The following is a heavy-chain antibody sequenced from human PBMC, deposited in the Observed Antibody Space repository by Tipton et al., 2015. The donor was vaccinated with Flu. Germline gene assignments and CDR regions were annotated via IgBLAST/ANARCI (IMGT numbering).Heavy chain of an antibody. J-gene: IGHJ4*02. Sequence: TLSLTCTVSGGSISSYYWSWIRQPPGKGLEWIGYIYYSGSTNYNPSLKSRVTISVDTSKNQFSLKLSSVTAADTAVYYCARASNYDFWSGPTMVRGEYYFDYWGQGTLVTVSS. D-gene: IGHD3-3*01. CDR1: GGSISSYY. CDR3: ARASNYDFWSGPTMVRGEYYFDY. V-gene: IGHV4-59*12. CDR2: IYYSGST.